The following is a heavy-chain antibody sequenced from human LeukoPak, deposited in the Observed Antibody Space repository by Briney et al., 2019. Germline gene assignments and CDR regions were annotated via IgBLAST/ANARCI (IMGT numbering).Heavy chain of an antibody. V-gene: IGHV3-23*01. Sequence: GGSLRLSCTASGFTFSNYAMSWVHQAPGKGLEWVSSISDSADRTYYADSVKGRFTISRDNSKNTLFLQMNSLRAEDTAVYYCAKASCGGDCYPYYYYYYMDVWGKGTTVTVSS. J-gene: IGHJ6*03. CDR2: ISDSADRT. CDR3: AKASCGGDCYPYYYYYYMDV. D-gene: IGHD2-21*01. CDR1: GFTFSNYA.